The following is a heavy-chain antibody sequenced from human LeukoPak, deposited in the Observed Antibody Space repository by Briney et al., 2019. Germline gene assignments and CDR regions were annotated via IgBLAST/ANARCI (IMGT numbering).Heavy chain of an antibody. Sequence: PGGSLRLSCVGSGFTFSSYEINWVRQAPGKGLEWVSHIGTSGSPIYYADSVRGRFTISRDNARNSVSLQVSSLRAEDTAIYYCTRDSGNGSTPGESALDIWGQGTLVTVSS. J-gene: IGHJ3*02. V-gene: IGHV3-48*03. CDR2: IGTSGSPI. D-gene: IGHD5-12*01. CDR3: TRDSGNGSTPGESALDI. CDR1: GFTFSSYE.